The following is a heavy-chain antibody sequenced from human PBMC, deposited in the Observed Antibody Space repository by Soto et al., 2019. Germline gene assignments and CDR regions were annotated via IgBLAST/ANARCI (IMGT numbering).Heavy chain of an antibody. Sequence: QLQLQESGPGLVKPSETLSLTCTVSGGSISSSSYYWGWIRQPPGKGLEWIGSIYYSGSTYYNPSLKSRVTISVDTSKNQFSLKLSSVTAADTAVYYCARPGAVAAQPLNCGMDVWGQGTTVTVSS. CDR3: ARPGAVAAQPLNCGMDV. CDR2: IYYSGST. CDR1: GGSISSSSYY. V-gene: IGHV4-39*01. J-gene: IGHJ6*02. D-gene: IGHD6-19*01.